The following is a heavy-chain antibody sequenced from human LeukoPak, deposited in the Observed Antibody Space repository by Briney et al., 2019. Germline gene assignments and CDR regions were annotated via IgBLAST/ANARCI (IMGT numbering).Heavy chain of an antibody. J-gene: IGHJ2*01. CDR3: AKASHWELLSDWYFDL. CDR2: LGSSGSTT. Sequence: PGGSLRLSCAASGFTFSSYAMNWVRQAPGKGLEWVSALGSSGSTTYYADSVKGRFTISRDNSKNTLYLQMISLRAEDTAVYYCAKASHWELLSDWYFDLWGRGTLVTVSS. V-gene: IGHV3-23*01. D-gene: IGHD1-26*01. CDR1: GFTFSSYA.